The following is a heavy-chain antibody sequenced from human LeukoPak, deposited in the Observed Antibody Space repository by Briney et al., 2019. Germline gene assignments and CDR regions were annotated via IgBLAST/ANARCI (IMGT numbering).Heavy chain of an antibody. Sequence: GGSLRLSCATSGFTFSSYAMSWVRQAPGKGLEWVSAISGSGGSTYYADSVKGRFTISRDNSKNTLYLQMNSLRAEDTAVYYCARDQTGGRQLVPDYWGQGTLVTVSS. CDR2: ISGSGGST. D-gene: IGHD6-6*01. CDR3: ARDQTGGRQLVPDY. J-gene: IGHJ4*02. CDR1: GFTFSSYA. V-gene: IGHV3-23*01.